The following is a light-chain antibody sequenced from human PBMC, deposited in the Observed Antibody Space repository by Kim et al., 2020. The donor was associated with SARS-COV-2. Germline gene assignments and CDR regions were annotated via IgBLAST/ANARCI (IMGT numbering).Light chain of an antibody. V-gene: IGLV3-19*01. CDR1: SLRSYY. CDR3: NSRDSNDNVV. J-gene: IGLJ2*01. CDR2: GKN. Sequence: SSELTQDPAVSVALGQTVRITCQGDSLRSYYATRYQQKPGQAPIVVIYGKNNRPSGIPDRFSGSSSGNTASLTITGTQAGDEADYYCNSRDSNDNVVFGGGTQLTVL.